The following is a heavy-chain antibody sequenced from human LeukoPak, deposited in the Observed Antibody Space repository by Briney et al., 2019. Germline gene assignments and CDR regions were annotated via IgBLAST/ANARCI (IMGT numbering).Heavy chain of an antibody. CDR3: ARGGAARPIDY. D-gene: IGHD6-6*01. CDR2: ISSSSSYI. Sequence: GGFLRLSCAASGFTFSSYSMNWVRQAPGKGLEWVSSISSSSSYIYYADSVKGRFTISRDNPKNSLYLQMNSLRAEDTAVYYCARGGAARPIDYWGQGTLVTVSS. J-gene: IGHJ4*02. V-gene: IGHV3-21*01. CDR1: GFTFSSYS.